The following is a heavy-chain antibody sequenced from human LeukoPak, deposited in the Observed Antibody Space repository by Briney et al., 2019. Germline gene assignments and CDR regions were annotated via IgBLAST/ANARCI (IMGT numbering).Heavy chain of an antibody. Sequence: SQTLSLTCTVSGGSISSGSYSWSWIRQPPGKGLEWIGYIYHSGSTYYNPSLKSRVTISVDRPKNQFSLKLSSVTAADTAVYYCAGFVYYGSGSYRNWFDPWGQGTLVTVSS. CDR3: AGFVYYGSGSYRNWFDP. J-gene: IGHJ5*02. D-gene: IGHD3-10*01. CDR2: IYHSGST. V-gene: IGHV4-30-2*01. CDR1: GGSISSGSYS.